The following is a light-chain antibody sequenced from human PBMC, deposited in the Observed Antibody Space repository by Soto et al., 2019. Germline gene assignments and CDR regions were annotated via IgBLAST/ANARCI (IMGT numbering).Light chain of an antibody. Sequence: QSALTQPASVSGSPGQSITISCTGTSSDVGSYNFVSWFQQHPGKVPKLIIYEGTERPSGVSNRFSASKSGNTASLTISGLQPEDEADYYCCSYAGPSTIFGGGTKLNVL. CDR2: EGT. CDR1: SSDVGSYNF. J-gene: IGLJ2*01. CDR3: CSYAGPSTI. V-gene: IGLV2-23*01.